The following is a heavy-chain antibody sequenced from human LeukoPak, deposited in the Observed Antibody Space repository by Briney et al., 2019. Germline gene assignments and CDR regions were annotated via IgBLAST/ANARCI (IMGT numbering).Heavy chain of an antibody. CDR3: ARVPNDIVVVPARGGAFDI. Sequence: SETLSLTCTVSGGSISSSSYYWGWIRQHPGKGLEWIGYMYYSGSTYYNPSLKSRVTISVDTSKNQFSLKLSSVTAADTAVYYCARVPNDIVVVPARGGAFDIWGQGTMVTVSS. V-gene: IGHV4-31*03. CDR1: GGSISSSSYY. J-gene: IGHJ3*02. CDR2: MYYSGST. D-gene: IGHD2-2*01.